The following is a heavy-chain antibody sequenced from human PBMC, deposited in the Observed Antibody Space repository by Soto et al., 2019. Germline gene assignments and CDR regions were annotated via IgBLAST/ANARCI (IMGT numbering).Heavy chain of an antibody. CDR2: MNPKRGDT. Sequence: ASVKVSCKTSGYSFGDFDINWIRQAPGQGLEWMGWMNPKRGDTGSAQKFQGRVTMTRNTSINTAFLEVTGLTSDDTAVYFCARSGWFLTTSWYVFDYWGPGSLVTVSS. CDR3: ARSGWFLTTSWYVFDY. CDR1: GYSFGDFD. D-gene: IGHD3-22*01. J-gene: IGHJ4*02. V-gene: IGHV1-8*01.